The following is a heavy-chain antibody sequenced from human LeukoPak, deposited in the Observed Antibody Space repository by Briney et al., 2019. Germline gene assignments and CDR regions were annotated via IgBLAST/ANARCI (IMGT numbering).Heavy chain of an antibody. V-gene: IGHV1-18*01. Sequence: GASVKVSCKASGYTFTSYGISWVRQAPGQGLGWMGWISAYNGNTNYAQKLQGRVTMTTDTSTSTAYMELRSLRSDDAAVYYCARDSSGWYPLDYWGQGTLVTVSS. CDR3: ARDSSGWYPLDY. CDR1: GYTFTSYG. J-gene: IGHJ4*02. CDR2: ISAYNGNT. D-gene: IGHD6-19*01.